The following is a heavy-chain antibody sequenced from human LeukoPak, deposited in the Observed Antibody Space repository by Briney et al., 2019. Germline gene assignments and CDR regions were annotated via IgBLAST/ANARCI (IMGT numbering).Heavy chain of an antibody. J-gene: IGHJ3*02. V-gene: IGHV1-8*01. CDR2: MNPNSGNT. Sequence: ASVKVSCKAPGYTFTSYDINWVRQATGQGLEWMGWMNPNSGNTGYAQKFQGRVTMTRNTSISTAYMELRSLRSDDTAVYYCARVGLRYFDWLLYRDDAFDIWGQGTMVTVSS. CDR3: ARVGLRYFDWLLYRDDAFDI. CDR1: GYTFTSYD. D-gene: IGHD3-9*01.